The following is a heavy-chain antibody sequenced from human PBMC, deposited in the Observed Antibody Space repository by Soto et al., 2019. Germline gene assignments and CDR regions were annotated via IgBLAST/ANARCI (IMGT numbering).Heavy chain of an antibody. J-gene: IGHJ5*02. Sequence: QVQLQESGPGLVMPSQTLSLTCTASGGSISSGDYYWSWIRQPPGKGLEWIGCIFYTGSTYYNPPLKSRITISVHTSKSQFSLKLTSVTAADTAVYYCASVTRYCTGGGCNPNWFDPWGQGTLVTVSS. CDR2: IFYTGST. CDR3: ASVTRYCTGGGCNPNWFDP. CDR1: GGSISSGDYY. V-gene: IGHV4-30-4*01. D-gene: IGHD2-8*02.